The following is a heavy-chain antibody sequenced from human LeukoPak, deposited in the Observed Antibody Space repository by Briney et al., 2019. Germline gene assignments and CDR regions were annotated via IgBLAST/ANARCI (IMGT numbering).Heavy chain of an antibody. J-gene: IGHJ4*02. D-gene: IGHD3-10*01. CDR1: GYSFASNW. V-gene: IGHV5-51*01. CDR3: VTFARGDPDY. CDR2: IYPVDSDT. Sequence: GESLKISCKGSGYSFASNWIGWVRQRPGKGLEWMGIIYPVDSDTRYSPSFRGQVTISADKSTTTAYLHWRSLRASDSAMYYCVTFARGDPDYWGQGTLVTVAS.